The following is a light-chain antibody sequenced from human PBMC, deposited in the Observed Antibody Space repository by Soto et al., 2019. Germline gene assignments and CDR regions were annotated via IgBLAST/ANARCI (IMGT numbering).Light chain of an antibody. CDR2: DAS. V-gene: IGKV1-5*01. CDR1: QSISSW. CDR3: QQYNSYWT. J-gene: IGKJ1*01. Sequence: DIQMTQSSSPLSASVGDRVTITCRASQSISSWLAWYQQKPGKAPKLLIYDASSLESGVPSRFSGSGSGTVFTLTISSLQPDYFATYYCQQYNSYWTLGQGTKVDI.